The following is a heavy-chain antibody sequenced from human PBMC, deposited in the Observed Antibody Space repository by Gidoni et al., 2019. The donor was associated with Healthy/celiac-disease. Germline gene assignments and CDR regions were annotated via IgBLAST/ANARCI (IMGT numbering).Heavy chain of an antibody. Sequence: EVQLVESGGGLVKPGGSLRLSCAAAGFTFRSHSRTWVRQAPGKGLGLVSSIISSSSYIYYADSVKGRFTISRDNAKNSLYLQMNSLRAEDTAVYYCARSDYIWGSYWGGPTTPDYWGQGTLVTVSS. V-gene: IGHV3-21*01. CDR2: IISSSSYI. J-gene: IGHJ4*02. CDR1: GFTFRSHS. D-gene: IGHD3-16*01. CDR3: ARSDYIWGSYWGGPTTPDY.